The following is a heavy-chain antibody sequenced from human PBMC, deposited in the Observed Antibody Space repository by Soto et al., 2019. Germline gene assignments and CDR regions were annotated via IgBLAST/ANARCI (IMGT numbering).Heavy chain of an antibody. CDR2: MNPYVGNV. D-gene: IGHD6-6*01. CDR1: GYTFSNYD. CDR3: ARVAGRPWSFDL. V-gene: IGHV1-8*01. J-gene: IGHJ2*01. Sequence: ASVKVSCKASGYTFSNYDINWVRQATGQGLEWMGWMNPYVGNVYYEQKFQGRVTMTRDTSIGTAYMEMSSLRSEDTAVYYCARVAGRPWSFDLWGRGTLVTVSS.